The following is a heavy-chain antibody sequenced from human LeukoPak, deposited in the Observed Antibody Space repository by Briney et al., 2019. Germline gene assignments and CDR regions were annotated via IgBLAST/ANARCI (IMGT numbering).Heavy chain of an antibody. J-gene: IGHJ4*02. CDR2: INPNSGGT. D-gene: IGHD1-26*01. CDR3: ARARIVGATDFDY. V-gene: IGHV1-2*02. Sequence: ASVKVSCKASGYTFTGYYMHWVRQAPGQGLEWMGWINPNSGGTNYAQKFQGRVTMTRDTSISTAYMELSRLRSNDTAVYCCARARIVGATDFDYWGQGTLVTVSS. CDR1: GYTFTGYY.